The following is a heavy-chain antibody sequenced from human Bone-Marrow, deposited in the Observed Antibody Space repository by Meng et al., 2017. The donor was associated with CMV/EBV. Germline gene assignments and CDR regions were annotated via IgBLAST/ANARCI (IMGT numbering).Heavy chain of an antibody. CDR1: GFTFDDYT. CDR2: IKQDGSEK. D-gene: IGHD1-26*01. CDR3: ARGGGYYIH. J-gene: IGHJ4*02. V-gene: IGHV3-7*01. Sequence: GGSLRLSCAASGFTFDDYTMHWVRHAPGKGLEWVANIKQDGSEKFYVDSVKGRFTISRDNADNSLNLQMNSLRAEDTAVYYCARGGGYYIHWGQGTLVTVSS.